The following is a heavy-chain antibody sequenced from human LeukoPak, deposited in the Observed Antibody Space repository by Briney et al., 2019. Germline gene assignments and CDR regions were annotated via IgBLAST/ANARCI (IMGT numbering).Heavy chain of an antibody. CDR3: ARDYYDSSGYYDSPFAY. D-gene: IGHD3-22*01. J-gene: IGHJ4*02. V-gene: IGHV3-48*03. Sequence: GGSLRLSCAASGFNFSNYAMHWVRQAPGKGLEWVSYISSSGSTIYYADSVKGRFTISRDNAKNSLYLQMNSLRAEDTAVYYCARDYYDSSGYYDSPFAYWGQGTLVTVSS. CDR1: GFNFSNYA. CDR2: ISSSGSTI.